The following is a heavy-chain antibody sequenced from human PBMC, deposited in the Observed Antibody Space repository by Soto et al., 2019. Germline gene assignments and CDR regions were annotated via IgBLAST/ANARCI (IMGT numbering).Heavy chain of an antibody. CDR1: GFTFISYW. D-gene: IGHD5-12*01. Sequence: GGSLRLSCAASGFTFISYWMSWVLQAPGKGLEWVANIKQDGSEKYYVDSVKGRFTISRDNAKNSLYLQMNSLRAEDTAVYYCARVIVATGDAFDIWGQGTMVTVS. CDR2: IKQDGSEK. V-gene: IGHV3-7*01. J-gene: IGHJ3*02. CDR3: ARVIVATGDAFDI.